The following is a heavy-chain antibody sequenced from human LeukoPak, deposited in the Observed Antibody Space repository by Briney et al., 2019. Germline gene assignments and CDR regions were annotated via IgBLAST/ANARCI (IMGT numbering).Heavy chain of an antibody. J-gene: IGHJ6*02. Sequence: GGSLRPSCAASGFTVSSNYMSWVRQAPGKGLEWVSVIYSGGSTYYADSVKGRFTISRDNSKNTLYLQMNSLRAEDTAVYYCARGGVAAAGMDMDVWGQGTTVTVSS. CDR1: GFTVSSNY. V-gene: IGHV3-66*02. CDR2: IYSGGST. D-gene: IGHD6-13*01. CDR3: ARGGVAAAGMDMDV.